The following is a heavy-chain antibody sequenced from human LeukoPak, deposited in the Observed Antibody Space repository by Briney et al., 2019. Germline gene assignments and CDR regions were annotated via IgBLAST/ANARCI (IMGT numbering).Heavy chain of an antibody. J-gene: IGHJ5*02. CDR1: GFTFGDYA. CDR2: IRSKAYGGTT. CDR3: TRVQGDYGDYLWFDP. V-gene: IGHV3-49*03. Sequence: GGSLRLSCTASGFTFGDYAMSWFRQAPGKGLEWVGFIRSKAYGGTTEYAASVKGRFTILRDDSKSIAYLQMNSLKTEDTAVYYCTRVQGDYGDYLWFDPWGQGTLVTVSS. D-gene: IGHD4-17*01.